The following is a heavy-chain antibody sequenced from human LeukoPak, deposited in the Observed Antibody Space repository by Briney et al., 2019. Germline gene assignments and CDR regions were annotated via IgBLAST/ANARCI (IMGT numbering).Heavy chain of an antibody. J-gene: IGHJ4*02. D-gene: IGHD1-1*01. CDR1: GFTFSSYA. V-gene: IGHV3-30-3*01. CDR3: ARDTGTY. CDR2: ISYDGSNK. Sequence: PGRSLRLSCAASGFTFSSYAMHWVRQAPGKGLEWVAVISYDGSNKYYADSVKGRSTISRDNSKNTLYLQMNSLRAEDTAVYYCARDTGTYWGQGTLVTVSS.